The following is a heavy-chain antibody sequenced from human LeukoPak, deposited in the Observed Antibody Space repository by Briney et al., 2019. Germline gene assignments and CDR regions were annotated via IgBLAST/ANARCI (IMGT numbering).Heavy chain of an antibody. D-gene: IGHD5-18*01. J-gene: IGHJ5*02. CDR2: IYYSGST. V-gene: IGHV4-39*01. CDR1: GGSISSSSYY. CDR3: ARQSERWDEYSYGYNRWFDP. Sequence: KPSETLSLTCTVSGGSISSSSYYWGWIRQPPGKGLEWIGSIYYSGSTYYNPSLKSRVTISVDTSKNQFSLKLSSVTAADTAVYYCARQSERWDEYSYGYNRWFDPWGQGTLVTVSS.